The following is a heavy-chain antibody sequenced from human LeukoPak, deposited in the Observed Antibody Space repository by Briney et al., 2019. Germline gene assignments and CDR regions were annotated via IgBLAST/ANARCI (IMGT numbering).Heavy chain of an antibody. Sequence: TGRSMRPSCAPAGFTLTSYWMHCDRQAPGNGLVWVSRINSDGSSTSYADSVKGRFTISRDNAKNALYLQMNSLRAEDTAVYSCARGDDGVSYNSRGWFDPWGQGTLVTVSS. D-gene: IGHD1-1*01. CDR3: ARGDDGVSYNSRGWFDP. CDR2: INSDGSST. CDR1: GFTLTSYW. V-gene: IGHV3-74*01. J-gene: IGHJ5*02.